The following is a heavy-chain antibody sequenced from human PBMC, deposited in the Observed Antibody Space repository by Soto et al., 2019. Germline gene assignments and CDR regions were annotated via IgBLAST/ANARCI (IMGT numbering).Heavy chain of an antibody. CDR1: GGSISTYY. CDR2: VYYSGST. Sequence: SETLSLTCTVSGGSISTYYWSWIRQPPGKGLEWIGYVYYSGSTNYNPSLKSRVAISVDTSKNLFSLKLNSVTAADTAVYYCARDRGGHTGHFDYWGQGTPVTV. V-gene: IGHV4-59*01. CDR3: ARDRGGHTGHFDY. J-gene: IGHJ4*02. D-gene: IGHD2-8*02.